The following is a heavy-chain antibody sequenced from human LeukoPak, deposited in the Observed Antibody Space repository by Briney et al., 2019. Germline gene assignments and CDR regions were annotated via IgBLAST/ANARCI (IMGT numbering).Heavy chain of an antibody. D-gene: IGHD1-7*01. CDR1: GFTFSSYW. J-gene: IGHJ5*02. V-gene: IGHV3-74*01. CDR3: AREVNWNFWVWFDP. Sequence: GGSLRLSCAASGFTFSSYWMNWVRQAPGKGLVWVSRINSDGSSTSYADSVKGRFTISRDNAKNTLYLQMNSLRAEDTAVYYCAREVNWNFWVWFDPWGQGTLVTVSS. CDR2: INSDGSST.